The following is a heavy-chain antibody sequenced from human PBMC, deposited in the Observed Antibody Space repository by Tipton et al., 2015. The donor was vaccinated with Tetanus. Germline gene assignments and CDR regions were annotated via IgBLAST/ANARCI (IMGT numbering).Heavy chain of an antibody. D-gene: IGHD1-14*01. CDR1: GGSMSNNY. CDR3: ARGTGDY. Sequence: GLVKPSETLSLTCTVSGGSMSNNYWSWIRQPPGKGLEWIAYIFHSGSTNYSPSLKSRVTISVDTSKNQFSLKLSSVTAADTAVYYCARGTGDYWGQGTLVTVSS. V-gene: IGHV4-59*01. CDR2: IFHSGST. J-gene: IGHJ4*02.